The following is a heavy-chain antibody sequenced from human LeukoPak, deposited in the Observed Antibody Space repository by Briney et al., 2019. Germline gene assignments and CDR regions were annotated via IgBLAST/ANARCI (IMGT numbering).Heavy chain of an antibody. CDR1: GFIFRSYW. CDR2: IKHDGSET. V-gene: IGHV3-7*03. D-gene: IGHD3-10*01. Sequence: GGSLRLSCAASGFIFRSYWMSWVRQAPGKGLEWVATIKHDGSETYYVDSVRGRFTISKDNAKNSVFLHMNSLRAEDTAVYYCARAPPYYYGSGSPHPHFDYWGQGTLVTVSS. CDR3: ARAPPYYYGSGSPHPHFDY. J-gene: IGHJ4*02.